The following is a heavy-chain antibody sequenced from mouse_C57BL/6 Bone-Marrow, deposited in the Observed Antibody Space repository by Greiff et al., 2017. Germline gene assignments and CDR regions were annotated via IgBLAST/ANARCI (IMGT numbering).Heavy chain of an antibody. D-gene: IGHD2-3*01. Sequence: EVQLQQSGAELVRPGASVKLSCTASGFNIKDYYMHWVKQRPEQGLEWIGRIDPEDGDTEYAPKFQGKATMTADTSSNTAYLQLNSLTSEDTAVYYCTTKWLLRVYYLDYWGQGTTLTVSS. J-gene: IGHJ2*01. CDR3: TTKWLLRVYYLDY. V-gene: IGHV14-1*01. CDR1: GFNIKDYY. CDR2: IDPEDGDT.